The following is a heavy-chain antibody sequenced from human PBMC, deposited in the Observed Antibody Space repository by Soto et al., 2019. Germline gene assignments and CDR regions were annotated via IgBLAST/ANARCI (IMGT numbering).Heavy chain of an antibody. CDR2: INPSGGST. J-gene: IGHJ5*02. Sequence: ASLKVSCKAYGYTFTSYYMHWVRQTPGQGLEWMGIINPSGGSTSYAQKFHGRVTMTRDTTTSTVYMELSSLRSEDTAVYYCARDRTPRREVVVTYNWFDPWGQRTLVTVSS. V-gene: IGHV1-46*01. CDR3: ARDRTPRREVVVTYNWFDP. CDR1: GYTFTSYY. D-gene: IGHD3-22*01.